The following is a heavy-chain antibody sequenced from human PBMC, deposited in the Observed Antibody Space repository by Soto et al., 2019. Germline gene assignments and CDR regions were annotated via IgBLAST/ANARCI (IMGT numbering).Heavy chain of an antibody. V-gene: IGHV1-3*01. D-gene: IGHD6-13*01. CDR1: GYTFTSYG. Sequence: ASVKVSCKASGYTFTSYGIHWVRQAPGQRLEWMGWINAANGDTKYSPKFQGRVTITRDTSASTAYMELSSLRSEDTAVYYCVRRHVSATGLDWFAPWGQGTLVTVYS. CDR3: VRRHVSATGLDWFAP. CDR2: INAANGDT. J-gene: IGHJ5*02.